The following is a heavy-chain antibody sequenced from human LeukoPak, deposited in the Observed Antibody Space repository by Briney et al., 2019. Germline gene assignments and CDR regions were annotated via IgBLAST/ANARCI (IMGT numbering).Heavy chain of an antibody. V-gene: IGHV4-39*07. CDR3: ARADYGDAFDI. Sequence: SETLSLTCTVPGGSISSSSYYWGWVRQPPGKGLEWIGNIYYSGSTNYNPSLKSRVTISVDTSKNQFSLKLSSVTAADTAVYYCARADYGDAFDIWGQGTMVTVSS. D-gene: IGHD4-17*01. CDR1: GGSISSSSYY. CDR2: IYYSGST. J-gene: IGHJ3*02.